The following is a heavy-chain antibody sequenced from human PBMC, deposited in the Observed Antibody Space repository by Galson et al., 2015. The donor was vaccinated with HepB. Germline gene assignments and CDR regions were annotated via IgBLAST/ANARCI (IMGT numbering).Heavy chain of an antibody. CDR2: ISGSGGST. J-gene: IGHJ3*02. CDR3: TKDQLRFLEWYGAFDI. V-gene: IGHV3-23*01. CDR1: GFTFSSYA. Sequence: SLRLSCAASGFTFSSYAISWVRQAPGKGLEWVSAISGSGGSTYYADSVKGRFTISRNTSKNTLYLQMNSLRAEDTAVYYRTKDQLRFLEWYGAFDIWGQGTMVTVSS. D-gene: IGHD3-3*01.